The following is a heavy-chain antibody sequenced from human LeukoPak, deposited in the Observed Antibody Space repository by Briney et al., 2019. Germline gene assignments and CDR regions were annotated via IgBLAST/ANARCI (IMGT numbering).Heavy chain of an antibody. Sequence: GGSLRLSCAASGFTFSSYAMHWVRQAPGKGLEWVANIKQDGSEKYYVDSVKGRFTISRDNAKNSLYLQMNSLRAEDTAVYYCARDQIGYCSSTSCSSRALDYWGQGTLVTVSS. CDR1: GFTFSSYA. CDR2: IKQDGSEK. V-gene: IGHV3-7*03. CDR3: ARDQIGYCSSTSCSSRALDY. D-gene: IGHD2-2*01. J-gene: IGHJ4*02.